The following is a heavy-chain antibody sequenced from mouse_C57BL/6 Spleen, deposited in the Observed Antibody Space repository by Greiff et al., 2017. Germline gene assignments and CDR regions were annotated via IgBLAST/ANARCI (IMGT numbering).Heavy chain of an antibody. CDR2: ISDGGGYT. Sequence: EVQLVESGGGLVKPGGSLKLSCAASGFTFSSYAMSWVRQTPGKRLEWVATISDGGGYTNYPDNVKGRFTISRDNAKNNLYLQMSHRKSEDTAMYYCAREGIGSGYAMDYWGKGTSVTVSS. CDR3: AREGIGSGYAMDY. D-gene: IGHD3-1*01. CDR1: GFTFSSYA. J-gene: IGHJ4*01. V-gene: IGHV5-4*01.